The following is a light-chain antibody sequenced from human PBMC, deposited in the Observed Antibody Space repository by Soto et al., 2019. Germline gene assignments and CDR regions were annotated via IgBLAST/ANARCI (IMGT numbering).Light chain of an antibody. CDR3: QQTYSTPFT. CDR2: GAS. CDR1: QSINTY. V-gene: IGKV1-39*01. Sequence: DIQMTQSPSSLSASVGDRVTIPCRASQSINTYINWYQQKPGKAPNLLINGASSLQSGVPSRFSGSGSGTDFTLTISNLQPEDFATYYCQQTYSTPFTFGPGTKVDIK. J-gene: IGKJ3*01.